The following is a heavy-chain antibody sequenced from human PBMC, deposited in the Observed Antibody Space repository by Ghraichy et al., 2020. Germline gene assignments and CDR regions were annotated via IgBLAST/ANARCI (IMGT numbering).Heavy chain of an antibody. CDR1: GDSVSSNSAA. D-gene: IGHD3-22*01. CDR2: TYYRSKWYN. J-gene: IGHJ6*02. Sequence: SQTLSLTCAISGDSVSSNSAAWNWIRQSPSRGLEWLGRTYYRSKWYNDYAVSVKSRITINPDTSKNQFSLQLNSVTPEDTAVYYCARDNYDSSGYSYYYYGMDVWGQGTTVTVSS. V-gene: IGHV6-1*01. CDR3: ARDNYDSSGYSYYYYGMDV.